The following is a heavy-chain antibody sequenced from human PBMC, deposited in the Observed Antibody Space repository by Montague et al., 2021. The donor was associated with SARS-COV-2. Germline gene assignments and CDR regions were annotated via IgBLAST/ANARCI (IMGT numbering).Heavy chain of an antibody. CDR1: GGSMSDHY. D-gene: IGHD3-10*01. V-gene: IGHV4-59*11. Sequence: SETLSLTCTVSGGSMSDHYWAWIRQPPGKGLEWLAYIYYSGGINSNASLKSRVTMSVDTSKNQCSLKLTSVTAADTAVYYCARAVSVRRAVNWFDPWGQGTRVTVSS. J-gene: IGHJ5*02. CDR2: IYYSGGI. CDR3: ARAVSVRRAVNWFDP.